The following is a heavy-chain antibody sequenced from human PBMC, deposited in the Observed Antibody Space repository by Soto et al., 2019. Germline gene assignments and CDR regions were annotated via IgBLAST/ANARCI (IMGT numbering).Heavy chain of an antibody. CDR1: GGSISSYY. CDR2: IYYSGST. Sequence: PSETLSLTCTVSGGSISSYYWSWIRQPPGKGLEWIGYIYYSGSTNYNPSLKSRVTISVDTSKNQFSLKLSSVTAADTAVYYCARNRYDYGGNFRVDYWGQGTLVTVSS. D-gene: IGHD4-17*01. CDR3: ARNRYDYGGNFRVDY. V-gene: IGHV4-59*01. J-gene: IGHJ4*02.